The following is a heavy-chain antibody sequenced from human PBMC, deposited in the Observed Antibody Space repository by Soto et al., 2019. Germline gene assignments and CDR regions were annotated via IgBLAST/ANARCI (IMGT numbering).Heavy chain of an antibody. CDR1: GFTFSDYY. J-gene: IGHJ4*02. D-gene: IGHD3-3*01. CDR2: ISSSGSTI. Sequence: GGSLRLSCAASGFTFSDYYMSWIRQAPGKGLEWVSYISSSGSTIYYADSVKGRFTISRDNAKNSLYLQMNSLRAEDSAVYYGASDEGFSIFHYWGQGALVTVSS. CDR3: ASDEGFSIFHY. V-gene: IGHV3-11*04.